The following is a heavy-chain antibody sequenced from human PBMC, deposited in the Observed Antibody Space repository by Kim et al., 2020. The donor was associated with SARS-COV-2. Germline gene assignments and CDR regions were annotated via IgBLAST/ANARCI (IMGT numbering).Heavy chain of an antibody. CDR1: GYTFTSYD. CDR3: ARDQYCSSTSCLNMDV. CDR2: MNPNSGNT. J-gene: IGHJ6*02. V-gene: IGHV1-8*01. Sequence: ASVKVSCKASGYTFTSYDINWVRQATGQGLEWMGWMNPNSGNTGYAHKFQGRVTMTRNTSISTAYMELSSLRSEDTAVYYCARDQYCSSTSCLNMDVWGQGTTVTVSS. D-gene: IGHD2-2*01.